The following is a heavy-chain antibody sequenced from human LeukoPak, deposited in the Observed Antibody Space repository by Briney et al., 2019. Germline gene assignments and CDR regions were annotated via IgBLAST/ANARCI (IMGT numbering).Heavy chain of an antibody. CDR2: ISYDGSNK. Sequence: GGSLRLSCAASGFTFSSYAMHWVRQAPGKGLEWVAVISYDGSNKYYADSVKGRFTISRDNSKNTLYLQMNSLRAEDTAVYYCARGQGVRGVVYYGMDVWGQGTTVTVSS. CDR1: GFTFSSYA. CDR3: ARGQGVRGVVYYGMDV. D-gene: IGHD3-10*01. J-gene: IGHJ6*02. V-gene: IGHV3-30-3*01.